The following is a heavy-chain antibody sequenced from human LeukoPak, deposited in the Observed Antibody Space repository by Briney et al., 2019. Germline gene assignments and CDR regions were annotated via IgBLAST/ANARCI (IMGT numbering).Heavy chain of an antibody. V-gene: IGHV4-34*01. CDR1: GGSLSGYY. J-gene: IGHJ4*02. CDR3: ARGDDYDILTQVYFDY. CDR2: INHSGST. Sequence: SETLSLTCAVYGGSLSGYYWSWIRQPPGKGLEWIGEINHSGSTNYNPSLKSRVTISVDTSKNQFSLKLSSVTAADTAVYYCARGDDYDILTQVYFDYWGQGTLVTVSS. D-gene: IGHD3-9*01.